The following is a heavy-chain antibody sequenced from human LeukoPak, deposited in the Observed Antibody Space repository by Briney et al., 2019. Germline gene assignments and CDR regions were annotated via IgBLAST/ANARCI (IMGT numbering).Heavy chain of an antibody. CDR1: GFTFSSYA. CDR2: ISGSGGST. D-gene: IGHD3-10*01. J-gene: IGHJ4*02. CDR3: AKSMVRGVSRDY. V-gene: IGHV3-23*01. Sequence: GGSLRLSCAASGFTFSSYAMSWVRQAPGKGLEWVSAISGSGGSTYYADSVKGRFTISRDNSKNTLYLQMNSLRAEDTALYYCAKSMVRGVSRDYWGQGTLVTVSS.